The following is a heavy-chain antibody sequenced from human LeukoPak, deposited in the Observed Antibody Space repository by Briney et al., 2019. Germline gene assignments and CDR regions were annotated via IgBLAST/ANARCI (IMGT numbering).Heavy chain of an antibody. Sequence: PSETLSLTCTVSGGSISSSSYHWTWIRRPPGRRLEWIGYVYYDGSTNYNPSLMSRVTISLDTSNKQFSLKLSSVTAADTAIYYCATYTRHCSGGTCYSIDYWGQGTLITVSS. CDR2: VYYDGST. V-gene: IGHV4-61*05. CDR3: ATYTRHCSGGTCYSIDY. J-gene: IGHJ4*02. D-gene: IGHD2-15*01. CDR1: GGSISSSSYH.